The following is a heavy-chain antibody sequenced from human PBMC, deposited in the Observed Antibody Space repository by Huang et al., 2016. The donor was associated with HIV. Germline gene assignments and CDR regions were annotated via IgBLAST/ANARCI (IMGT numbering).Heavy chain of an antibody. J-gene: IGHJ4*02. V-gene: IGHV1-8*01. D-gene: IGHD2-2*01. CDR1: GYTFSSYD. CDR2: MNPNSGNT. CDR3: ARGLGRTRRFDY. Sequence: QVQLVQSGAEVRKPGASVKVSCKASGYTFSSYDINWVRQAPGQGLEWMGCMNPNSGNTGYAQKFKGRVAMTRNTSMTTAYMEWRSLRSDDTAVYFCARGLGRTRRFDYWGQGALVNVYS.